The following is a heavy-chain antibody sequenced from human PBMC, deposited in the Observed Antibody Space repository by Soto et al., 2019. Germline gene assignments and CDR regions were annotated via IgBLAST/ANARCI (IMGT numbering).Heavy chain of an antibody. CDR3: ARARVAAPNWFDP. Sequence: PSETLSLTCTVSGGSIISSGYYWSWIRQHPGKGLEWIANVYYSGSTYYNPSLRSRVTISVDTSKKQFSLKLSSVTAADTAMYYCARARVAAPNWFDPWGQGTLVTVSS. J-gene: IGHJ5*02. CDR2: VYYSGST. D-gene: IGHD6-19*01. V-gene: IGHV4-31*03. CDR1: GGSIISSGYY.